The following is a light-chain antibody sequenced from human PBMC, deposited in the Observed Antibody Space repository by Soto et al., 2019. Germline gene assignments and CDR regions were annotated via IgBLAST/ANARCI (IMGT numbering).Light chain of an antibody. Sequence: QSALTQPPSASGSPGQSVTISCTGTSSDVGDYDYVSWYQQHPGKAPKLMIYEVSKRPSGVPDRFSGSKSGNTASLTVSGLQAEDGADYYCSSYAGSNNLGVFGGGTKVTVL. CDR1: SSDVGDYDY. V-gene: IGLV2-8*01. CDR3: SSYAGSNNLGV. CDR2: EVS. J-gene: IGLJ3*02.